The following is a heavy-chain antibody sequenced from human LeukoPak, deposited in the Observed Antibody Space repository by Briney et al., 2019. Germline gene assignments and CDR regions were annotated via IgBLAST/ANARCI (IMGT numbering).Heavy chain of an antibody. CDR2: INYSGST. Sequence: PSETLSLTCSVSGVSISSNYWSWIWQPPGQGLEWIGYINYSGSTYYNPSLRSRVTMSVDTSKKQFSLRLSSVTAADTAVYYCARDARRDGYNLDWFDPWGQGTLVSVSS. J-gene: IGHJ5*02. D-gene: IGHD5-24*01. CDR3: ARDARRDGYNLDWFDP. V-gene: IGHV4-59*01. CDR1: GVSISSNY.